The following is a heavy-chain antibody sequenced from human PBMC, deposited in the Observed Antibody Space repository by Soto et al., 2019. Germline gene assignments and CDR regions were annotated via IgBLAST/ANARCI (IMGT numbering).Heavy chain of an antibody. Sequence: GASVKVSCKASGGTFSSYAISWVRQDPGQGLEWMGGIIPIFGTANYAQKFQGRVTITADESTSTAYMELSSLRSEDTAVYYCAMYYDSSGYYLAHYYYYGMDVWGQGTTVTVSS. J-gene: IGHJ6*02. CDR3: AMYYDSSGYYLAHYYYYGMDV. V-gene: IGHV1-69*13. D-gene: IGHD3-22*01. CDR1: GGTFSSYA. CDR2: IIPIFGTA.